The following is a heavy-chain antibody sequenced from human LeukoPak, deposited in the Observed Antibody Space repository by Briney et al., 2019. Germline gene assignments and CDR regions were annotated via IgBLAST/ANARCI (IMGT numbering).Heavy chain of an antibody. Sequence: GGSLRLSCAASGFTFSSYSMNWVRQAPGKGLGWVSSISSSSSYIYYADSVKGRFTISRDNAKNSLYLQMNSLRAEDTAVYYCARDSSGVAFDIWGQGTMVTVSS. J-gene: IGHJ3*02. CDR1: GFTFSSYS. CDR3: ARDSSGVAFDI. V-gene: IGHV3-21*01. D-gene: IGHD6-19*01. CDR2: ISSSSSYI.